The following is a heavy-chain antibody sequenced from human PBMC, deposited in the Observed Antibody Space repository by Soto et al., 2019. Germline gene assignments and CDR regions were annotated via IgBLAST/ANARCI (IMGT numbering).Heavy chain of an antibody. V-gene: IGHV3-15*01. CDR3: TTDLKKLEPTFTHFDY. D-gene: IGHD1-1*01. CDR1: GFTFSNAW. J-gene: IGHJ4*02. CDR2: IKSKTDGGTT. Sequence: GGSLRLSCAASGFTFSNAWMSWVRQAPGKGLEWVGRIKSKTDGGTTDYAAPVKGRFTISRDDSKNTLYLQMNSLKTEDTAVYYCTTDLKKLEPTFTHFDYWGQGTLVTVSS.